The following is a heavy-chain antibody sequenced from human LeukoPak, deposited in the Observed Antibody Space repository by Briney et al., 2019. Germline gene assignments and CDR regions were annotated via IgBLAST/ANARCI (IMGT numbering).Heavy chain of an antibody. J-gene: IGHJ4*02. CDR3: ARARNDYDSNGFSFLDY. CDR1: GFTFSNYW. V-gene: IGHV3-7*02. Sequence: QPGGSLRLSCAASGFTFSNYWMIWVRQAPGKGLEWVGNIKQDGSEKRYADSVRGRFSISRDNAQTSLYLQMNSLRAEDTALYYCARARNDYDSNGFSFLDYWGQGTLVAVSS. CDR2: IKQDGSEK. D-gene: IGHD3-22*01.